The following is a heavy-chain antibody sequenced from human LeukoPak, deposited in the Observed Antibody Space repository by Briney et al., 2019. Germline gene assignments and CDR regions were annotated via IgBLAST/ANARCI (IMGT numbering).Heavy chain of an antibody. V-gene: IGHV4-39*07. CDR3: ARDSVAYMVRGVAKPNWFDP. CDR2: IYYSGST. CDR1: GGSISSSSYY. Sequence: PSETLSLTCTVSGGSISSSSYYWGWIRQPPGKGLEWIGSIYYSGSTYYNPSLKSRVTISVDTSKNQFSLKLSSVTAADTAVYYCARDSVAYMVRGVAKPNWFDPWGQGTLVTVSS. J-gene: IGHJ5*02. D-gene: IGHD3-10*01.